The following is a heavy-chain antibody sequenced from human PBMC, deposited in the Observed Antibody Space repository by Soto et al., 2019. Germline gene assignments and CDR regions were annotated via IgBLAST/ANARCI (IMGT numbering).Heavy chain of an antibody. Sequence: SVKVSCRASGFTITSSAMQWVRQARGQRLEWIGWIVVGSGNTNYAQKFQERVTITRDMSTSTAYMELSSLRSEDTAVYYCAARHSYCSSTSCYLDYWVQGTLVTVSS. J-gene: IGHJ4*02. CDR2: IVVGSGNT. D-gene: IGHD2-2*01. V-gene: IGHV1-58*02. CDR1: GFTITSSA. CDR3: AARHSYCSSTSCYLDY.